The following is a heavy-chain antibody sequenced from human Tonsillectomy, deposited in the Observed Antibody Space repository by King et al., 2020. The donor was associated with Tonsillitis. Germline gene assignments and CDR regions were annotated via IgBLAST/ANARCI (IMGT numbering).Heavy chain of an antibody. Sequence: QLVQSGAEVKKPGESLRISCKGSGYIFTSYWIIWVRQMPGKGLEWMGRIDPSDSYTNYSPSFQGHVTISADNSISTAYLKWSSLKASDTAMYYCARLRYCSATSCPSPGTFDFCGQGTMVTVSS. D-gene: IGHD2-15*01. CDR3: ARLRYCSATSCPSPGTFDF. J-gene: IGHJ3*01. CDR1: GYIFTSYW. V-gene: IGHV5-10-1*03. CDR2: IDPSDSYT.